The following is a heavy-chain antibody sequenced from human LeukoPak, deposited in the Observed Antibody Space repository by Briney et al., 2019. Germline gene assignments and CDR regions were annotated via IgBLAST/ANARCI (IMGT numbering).Heavy chain of an antibody. Sequence: SETLSLTCTVSGGSISSYYWSWLRQPPGKGLEWIGYIYTSGSTNYNPSLKSRVTISVDTSKNQFSLKLSSVTAADTAVYYCARLEGYCSSTSCYGYFDYWGQGTLVTVSS. CDR1: GGSISSYY. CDR3: ARLEGYCSSTSCYGYFDY. J-gene: IGHJ4*02. CDR2: IYTSGST. D-gene: IGHD2-2*01. V-gene: IGHV4-4*08.